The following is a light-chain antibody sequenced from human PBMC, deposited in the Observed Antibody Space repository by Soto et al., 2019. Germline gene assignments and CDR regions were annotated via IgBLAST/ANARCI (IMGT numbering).Light chain of an antibody. CDR2: GIS. J-gene: IGKJ5*01. CDR1: QSVDSN. Sequence: EIVMTQSPGTLSLSPGETATLSCRASQSVDSNYLAWYKQQPGQAPRLLVYGISTRATDIPARFSGSGSGTDVTLTISSLQSEYFGMYYCQQHSKWPITFGQGTRLEIK. CDR3: QQHSKWPIT. V-gene: IGKV3-15*01.